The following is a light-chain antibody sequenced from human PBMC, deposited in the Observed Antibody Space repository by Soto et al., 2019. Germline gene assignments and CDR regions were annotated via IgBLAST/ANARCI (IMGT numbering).Light chain of an antibody. V-gene: IGLV2-14*01. CDR1: SSDVGGYNY. CDR2: EVS. Sequence: QSALTQPASVSGSPGQSITISCTGTSSDVGGYNYVSWYQQHPGKAPKLMIYEVSNRPSGVSYRFSGSKSGNTASLTISGLQAEDEADYYCSSFSSGTTLFVFGGGTKLTVL. J-gene: IGLJ2*01. CDR3: SSFSSGTTLFV.